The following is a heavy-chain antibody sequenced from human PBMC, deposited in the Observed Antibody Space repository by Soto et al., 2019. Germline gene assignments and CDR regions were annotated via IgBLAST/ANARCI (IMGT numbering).Heavy chain of an antibody. CDR1: GGSISSGGYY. V-gene: IGHV4-31*03. D-gene: IGHD3-16*02. CDR2: IYYSGST. Sequence: QVQLQESGPGLVKPSQTLSLTCTVSGGSISSGGYYWSWIRQHPGKGLEWIGYIYYSGSTYYNPSLMSRVTISVDTSKNQFSLKLSSVTAADTAVYYCARRGYDYVWGSYRYHAFDIWGQGTMVTVSS. CDR3: ARRGYDYVWGSYRYHAFDI. J-gene: IGHJ3*02.